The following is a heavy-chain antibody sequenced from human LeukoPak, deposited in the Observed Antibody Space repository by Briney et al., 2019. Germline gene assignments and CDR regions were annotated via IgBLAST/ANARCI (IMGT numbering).Heavy chain of an antibody. Sequence: PGGSLRLSCAASGFTFDDYGMSWVRQAPGKGLEWVSGINWNGGSTGYADSVKGRFTISRDNAKNSLYLQMNSLRAEDTALYYCAREGTTLRYFDWFGVGEQKGFDYWGQGTLVTVSS. D-gene: IGHD3-9*01. J-gene: IGHJ4*02. CDR1: GFTFDDYG. CDR3: AREGTTLRYFDWFGVGEQKGFDY. V-gene: IGHV3-20*04. CDR2: INWNGGST.